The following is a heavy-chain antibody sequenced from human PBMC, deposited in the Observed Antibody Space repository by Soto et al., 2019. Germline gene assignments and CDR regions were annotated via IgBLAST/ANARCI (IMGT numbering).Heavy chain of an antibody. D-gene: IGHD6-13*01. Sequence: PSETLSLTCTVSGGSISSYYWSWIRQPPGKGLEWIGYIYYSGSTNYNPSLKSRVTISVDTSKNQFSLKLSSVTAADTAVYYCAVAAAHYYYGMDVWGQGTTVTVSS. J-gene: IGHJ6*02. CDR2: IYYSGST. CDR1: GGSISSYY. CDR3: AVAAAHYYYGMDV. V-gene: IGHV4-59*01.